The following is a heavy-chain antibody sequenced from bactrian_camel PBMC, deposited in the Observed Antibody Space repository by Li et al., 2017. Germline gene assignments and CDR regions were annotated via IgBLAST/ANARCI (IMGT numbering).Heavy chain of an antibody. D-gene: IGHD1*01. CDR1: GRSNENYF. J-gene: IGHJ4*01. Sequence: DVQLVESGGGTVQSGGSLRLSCEISGRSNENYFLAWFRQPPGKEREAVAVLYTGGGIAYYAASVKGRFTISKDTAANTLYLQMNSLKPEDTAMYYCAAEAREDWNCRLGRTLGANFWGQGTQVTVS. V-gene: IGHV3S32*01. CDR2: LYTGGGIA. CDR3: AAEAREDWNCRLGRTLGANF.